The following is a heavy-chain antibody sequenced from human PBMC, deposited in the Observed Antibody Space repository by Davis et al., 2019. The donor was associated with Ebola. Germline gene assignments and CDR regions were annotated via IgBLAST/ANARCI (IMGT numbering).Heavy chain of an antibody. Sequence: MPSETLSLTCAVYGGSFSGYYWSWIRQPPGKGLEWIGEINHSGSTNYNPSLKSRVTISVDTSKNQFSLKLSSVTTADTAVYYCARGRGSSWSRAGRFDYWGQGTLVTVSS. CDR3: ARGRGSSWSRAGRFDY. CDR1: GGSFSGYY. CDR2: INHSGST. V-gene: IGHV4-34*01. D-gene: IGHD6-13*01. J-gene: IGHJ4*02.